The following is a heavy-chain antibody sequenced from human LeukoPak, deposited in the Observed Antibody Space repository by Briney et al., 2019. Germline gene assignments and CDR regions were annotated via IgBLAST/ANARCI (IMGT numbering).Heavy chain of an antibody. CDR1: GYTLTELS. J-gene: IGHJ5*02. CDR2: FDPEDGET. CDR3: ARSWGAYNWFDP. V-gene: IGHV1-24*01. Sequence: ASVKVSCKVSGYTLTELSMHWVRQAPGKGLEWMGGFDPEDGETIYAQKFQGRVTITRNTSISTAYMELSSLRSEDTAVYYCARSWGAYNWFDPWGQGTLVTVSS. D-gene: IGHD1-26*01.